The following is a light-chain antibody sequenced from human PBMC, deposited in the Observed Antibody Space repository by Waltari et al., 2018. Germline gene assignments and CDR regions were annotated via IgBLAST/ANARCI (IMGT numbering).Light chain of an antibody. J-gene: IGLJ2*01. CDR1: TGTVTNNHY. CDR3: LLSFGITQI. V-gene: IGLV7-46*01. Sequence: QAVVTQEPSVTVSPGGTLTLTCGSSTGTVTNNHYPYWFQQKPGQAPRTLIYDTTNKYSWTPARFSGSLLGGQAALTLSGVQPEDEAEYYCLLSFGITQIFGGGTKLTVL. CDR2: DTT.